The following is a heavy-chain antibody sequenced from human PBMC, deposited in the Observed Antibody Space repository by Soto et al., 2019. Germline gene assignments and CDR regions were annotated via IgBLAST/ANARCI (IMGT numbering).Heavy chain of an antibody. V-gene: IGHV5-51*01. CDR1: GYSFTSYW. J-gene: IGHJ6*02. CDR3: ARGRFLEWLSYSSYYCGMDV. Sequence: GESLKISCKGSGYSFTSYWIGWVRQMPGKGLEWMGIIYPGDSDTRYSPSFQGQATISADKSISTAYLQGSSLKASDTAMYYCARGRFLEWLSYSSYYCGMDVWGQGTTVTVSS. D-gene: IGHD3-3*01. CDR2: IYPGDSDT.